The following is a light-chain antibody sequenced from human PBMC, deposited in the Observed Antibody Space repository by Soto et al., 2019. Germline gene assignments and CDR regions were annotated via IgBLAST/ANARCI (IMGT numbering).Light chain of an antibody. V-gene: IGLV2-14*01. Sequence: QSVLTQPASVSGSPGQSITISCTGTSSDVGGYDYVSWYQQHPGKAPKVMIFEVSNRPSGVSNRFSGSKSGNTASLTISGLQAEDEAYYYCSSFTNSGTVVFGGGTKLTVL. CDR3: SSFTNSGTVV. CDR2: EVS. CDR1: SSDVGGYDY. J-gene: IGLJ2*01.